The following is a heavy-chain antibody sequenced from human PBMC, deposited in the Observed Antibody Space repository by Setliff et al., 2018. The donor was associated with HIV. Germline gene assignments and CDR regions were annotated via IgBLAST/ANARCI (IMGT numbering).Heavy chain of an antibody. CDR1: GFSISSNYY. D-gene: IGHD3-3*01. Sequence: PSETLSLTCNVSGFSISSNYYWGWVRQPPGRGLEWIGNIYHSGTAYYNPSFKTRVAISIDTSKNYVSLKLRSLTAADTAIYYCARVPFTTGFDYWGQGIPVTVSS. CDR3: ARVPFTTGFDY. J-gene: IGHJ4*02. CDR2: IYHSGTA. V-gene: IGHV4-38-2*02.